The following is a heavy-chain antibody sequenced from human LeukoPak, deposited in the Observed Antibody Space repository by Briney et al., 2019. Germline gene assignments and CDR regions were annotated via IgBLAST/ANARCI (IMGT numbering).Heavy chain of an antibody. V-gene: IGHV1-2*02. D-gene: IGHD4-17*01. Sequence: ASVKVSCKASGYTFTGYYMHWVRQAPGQGLEWMGWINPNSGGTNYAQKFQGRVTMTRDTSISTAYMELSRLRSDDTAVYYCARLSDFGDYSDYFDYWGQGTLVIVSS. J-gene: IGHJ4*02. CDR3: ARLSDFGDYSDYFDY. CDR1: GYTFTGYY. CDR2: INPNSGGT.